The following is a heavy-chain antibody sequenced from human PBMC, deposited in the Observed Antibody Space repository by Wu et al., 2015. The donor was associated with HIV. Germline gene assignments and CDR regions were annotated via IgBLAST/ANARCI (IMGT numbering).Heavy chain of an antibody. CDR1: GYTFTSYY. Sequence: QVQLVQSGAEVKKPGASVKVSCKASGYTFTSYYMHWVRQAPGQGLEWMGIINPSGGSTSYAQKFQGRVTMTRDTSITTVYMEVSSLRSDDTAVYFCARDIHTIFSFGSGVVIGYYYYY. J-gene: IGHJ6*01. D-gene: IGHD3-3*01. V-gene: IGHV1-46*01. CDR2: INPSGGST. CDR3: ARDIHTIFSFGSGVVIGYYYYY.